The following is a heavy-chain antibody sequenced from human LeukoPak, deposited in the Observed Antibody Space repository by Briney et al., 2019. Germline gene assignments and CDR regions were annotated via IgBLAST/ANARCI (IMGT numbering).Heavy chain of an antibody. CDR1: GFTFSSYA. CDR3: ARDLVWFGEPKGYYNYMDV. D-gene: IGHD3-10*01. Sequence: RGSLRLSCAASGFTFSSYAMSWVRQAPGKGLEWVSAISGSGGSTYYADSVKGRFTISRDNSRNTLYLQMNSLRAEDTAVYYCARDLVWFGEPKGYYNYMDVWGKGTTVTVSS. J-gene: IGHJ6*03. V-gene: IGHV3-23*01. CDR2: ISGSGGST.